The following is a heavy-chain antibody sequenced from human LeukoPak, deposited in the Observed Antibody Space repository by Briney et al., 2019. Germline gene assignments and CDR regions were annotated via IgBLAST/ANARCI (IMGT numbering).Heavy chain of an antibody. CDR3: AAHGYSELRYFDWSTNE. CDR1: GFTFSSYS. D-gene: IGHD3-9*01. Sequence: GGSLRLSCAASGFTFSSYSMNWVRQAPGKGLEWVSYISSSSSTIYYADSVKGRFTISRDNAKNSLYLQMNSLRAEDTAVYYCAAHGYSELRYFDWSTNEWGQGTLVTVSS. J-gene: IGHJ4*02. V-gene: IGHV3-48*04. CDR2: ISSSSSTI.